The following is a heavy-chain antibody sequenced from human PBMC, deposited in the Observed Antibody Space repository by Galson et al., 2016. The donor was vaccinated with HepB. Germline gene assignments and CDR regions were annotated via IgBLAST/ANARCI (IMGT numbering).Heavy chain of an antibody. D-gene: IGHD6-19*01. CDR1: GFIFKDYA. V-gene: IGHV3-23*01. CDR2: ISWNSGST. CDR3: ARFTQEWLDRVYYFDY. Sequence: SLRLSCAASGFIFKDYAMHWVRQAPGKGLEWVSSISWNSGSTYYAGSVQGRFTSSRDRSTNTMYLQMNSLRTDDTAVYYCARFTQEWLDRVYYFDYWGQGTLVTVSS. J-gene: IGHJ4*02.